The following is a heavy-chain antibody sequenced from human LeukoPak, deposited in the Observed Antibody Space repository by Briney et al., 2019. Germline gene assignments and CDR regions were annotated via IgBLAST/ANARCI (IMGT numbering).Heavy chain of an antibody. CDR2: IYYSGST. D-gene: IGHD6-13*01. CDR1: GGSISSYY. Sequence: PSETLSLTCTVSGGSISSYYWSWIRQPPGKGLEWIGYIYYSGSTNYNPSLKSRVTISVDTSKNQFSLKLSSVTAADTAVYYCASDHIAAAGVDWFDPWGQGTLVTVSS. CDR3: ASDHIAAAGVDWFDP. J-gene: IGHJ5*02. V-gene: IGHV4-59*08.